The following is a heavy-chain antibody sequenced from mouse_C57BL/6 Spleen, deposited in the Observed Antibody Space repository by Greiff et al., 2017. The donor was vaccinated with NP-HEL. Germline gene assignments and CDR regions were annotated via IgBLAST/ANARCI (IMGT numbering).Heavy chain of an antibody. J-gene: IGHJ2*01. D-gene: IGHD2-3*01. CDR2: INPSSGYT. V-gene: IGHV1-4*01. Sequence: VKLMESGAELARPGASVKMSCKASGYTFTSYTMHWVKQRPGQGLEWIGYINPSSGYTKYNQKFKDKATLTADKSSSTAYMQLSSLTSEASAVYYCARYPDGYYLDYWGQGTTLTVSS. CDR1: GYTFTSYT. CDR3: ARYPDGYYLDY.